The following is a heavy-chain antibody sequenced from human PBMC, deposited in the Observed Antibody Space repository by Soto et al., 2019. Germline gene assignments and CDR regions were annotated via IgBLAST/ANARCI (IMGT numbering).Heavy chain of an antibody. CDR1: GYSFTSYW. CDR2: IYPGDSDT. CDR3: ARQGGRASCPDPFFDY. V-gene: IGHV5-51*01. D-gene: IGHD2-21*01. Sequence: GESLKISCKGSGYSFTSYWIGWVRQMPGKGLEWMGIIYPGDSDTRYSPSIQGQVTNSAVKSNSTAYLQWSSLKASDAAMYSCARQGGRASCPDPFFDYWGQGTLVTVSS. J-gene: IGHJ4*02.